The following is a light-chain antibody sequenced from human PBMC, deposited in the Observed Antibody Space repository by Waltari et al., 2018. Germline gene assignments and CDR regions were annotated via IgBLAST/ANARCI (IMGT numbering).Light chain of an antibody. J-gene: IGKJ4*01. CDR3: EPYDGSVLT. V-gene: IGKV3-20*01. CDR1: PATSHNF. CDR2: CAS. Sequence: KQAPDTLSVSPGERATQSCRASPATSHNFLGRYQQKPGQAPRLLLLCASRRATCVPDRFSGSGSGTDFALPIRRLEVGDFAVFFCEPYDGSVLTFGGGTKLEIK.